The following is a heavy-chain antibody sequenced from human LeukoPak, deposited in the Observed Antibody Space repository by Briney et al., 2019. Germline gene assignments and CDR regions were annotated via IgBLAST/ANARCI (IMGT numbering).Heavy chain of an antibody. Sequence: AGGSLRLSCAASGFTFSSYSLNWVRQAPGKGLEWVSSISSSSSYIYYADSVKGRFTISRDNAKNSLYLQMNSLRAEDTAVYYCARSWGSGYWFDPWGQGTLVTVSS. D-gene: IGHD7-27*01. V-gene: IGHV3-21*01. J-gene: IGHJ5*02. CDR3: ARSWGSGYWFDP. CDR1: GFTFSSYS. CDR2: ISSSSSYI.